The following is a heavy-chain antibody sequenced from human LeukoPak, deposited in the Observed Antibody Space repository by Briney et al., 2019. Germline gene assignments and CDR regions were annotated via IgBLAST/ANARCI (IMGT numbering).Heavy chain of an antibody. V-gene: IGHV3-74*01. CDR2: INSDGSSK. D-gene: IGHD7-27*01. Sequence: GGSLRLSCAASGFTFSSYWMHWVRQAPGKGLVWVSRINSDGSSKSYADSVKGRFTISRDNAKNTLYLQMNSLRAEDTAVYYCARGSLWGSFDYWGQGTLVTVPS. CDR3: ARGSLWGSFDY. J-gene: IGHJ4*02. CDR1: GFTFSSYW.